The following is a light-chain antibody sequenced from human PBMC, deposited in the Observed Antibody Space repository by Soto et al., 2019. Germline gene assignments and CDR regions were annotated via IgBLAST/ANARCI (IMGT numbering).Light chain of an antibody. CDR1: SSDVGGYNY. CDR3: SAYAVSNHVVV. CDR2: EVS. Sequence: QSALTQPPSASGSPGQSVTISCTGTSSDVGGYNYVSWYQQDPGKAPKLMIYEVSKRPSGVPDRFSGSKSGNTASLTVSGLQAEDEADYYCSAYAVSNHVVVFGGGTQLPVL. V-gene: IGLV2-8*01. J-gene: IGLJ2*01.